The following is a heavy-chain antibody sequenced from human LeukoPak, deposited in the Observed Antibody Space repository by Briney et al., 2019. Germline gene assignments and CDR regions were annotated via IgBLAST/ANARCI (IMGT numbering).Heavy chain of an antibody. V-gene: IGHV3-30*18. D-gene: IGHD5-24*01. CDR3: AKDVSDDNYYFDY. Sequence: GRSLRLSCAASGFTFSSYGMHWVRQAPGKGLEWVAVISYDGSNKYYADSVKGRFTISRDNSKNTLYLQMNSLRAEDTAVYYCAKDVSDDNYYFDYWGQGTLVTVSS. CDR2: ISYDGSNK. CDR1: GFTFSSYG. J-gene: IGHJ4*02.